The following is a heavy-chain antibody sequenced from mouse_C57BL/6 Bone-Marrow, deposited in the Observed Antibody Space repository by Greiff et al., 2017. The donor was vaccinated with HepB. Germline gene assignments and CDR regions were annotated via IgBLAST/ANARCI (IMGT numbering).Heavy chain of an antibody. J-gene: IGHJ4*01. CDR2: IWTGGGT. CDR1: GFSLTSYA. Sequence: QVQLKQSGPGLVAPSQSLSITCTVSGFSLTSYAISWVRQPPGKGLEWLGVIWTGGGTNYNSALKSRLSISKDNSKSQVFLKMNSLQTDDTAMYYCARKTYGSSYGLAMDYWGQGTSGTVSS. CDR3: ARKTYGSSYGLAMDY. D-gene: IGHD1-1*01. V-gene: IGHV2-9-1*01.